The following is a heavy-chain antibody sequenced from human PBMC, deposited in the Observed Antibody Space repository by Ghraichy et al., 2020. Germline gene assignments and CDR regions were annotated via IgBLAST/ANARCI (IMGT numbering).Heavy chain of an antibody. CDR2: FDPENGET. V-gene: IGHV1-24*01. D-gene: IGHD2-21*01. Sequence: ASVKGSCKVSGYTLTELSMHWVRQAPGKGLEWMGGFDPENGETISAQKFQGRVTMTEDTSTDTAYMELSSLTSEDTAMYYCATLPLFLGLAYRPEYFYFNFWGRGTLVTVSS. J-gene: IGHJ2*01. CDR1: GYTLTELS. CDR3: ATLPLFLGLAYRPEYFYFNF.